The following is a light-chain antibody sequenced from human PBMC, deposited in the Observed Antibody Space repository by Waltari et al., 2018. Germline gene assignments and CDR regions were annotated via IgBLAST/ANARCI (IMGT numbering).Light chain of an antibody. J-gene: IGKJ1*01. Sequence: EIVLTQSPDFQSVTPKEKVTITCRASQSIGTSVHWYQQKPDQSPKHIIKYASQSISGVPSRFSGSGSGTGFTLSINSLEAEDAAVYYCHQSNGLPRTFGQGTKVEIK. CDR1: QSIGTS. V-gene: IGKV6D-21*02. CDR3: HQSNGLPRT. CDR2: YAS.